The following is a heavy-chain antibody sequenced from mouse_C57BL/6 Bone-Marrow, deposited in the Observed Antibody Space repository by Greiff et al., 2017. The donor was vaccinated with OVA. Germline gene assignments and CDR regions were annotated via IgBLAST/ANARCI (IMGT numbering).Heavy chain of an antibody. CDR3: ARLLGQKGDYFDY. J-gene: IGHJ2*01. Sequence: VQLQQPGAELVKPGASVKLSCKASGYTFTSYWMHWVKQRPGRGLEWIGRIDPNSGGTKYNAKFKSKATLTVDKPSNASYKQLSSQTSDDSTDYYGARLLGQKGDYFDYWGKGTTLTVSS. V-gene: IGHV1-72*01. CDR2: IDPNSGGT. D-gene: IGHD3-3*01. CDR1: GYTFTSYW.